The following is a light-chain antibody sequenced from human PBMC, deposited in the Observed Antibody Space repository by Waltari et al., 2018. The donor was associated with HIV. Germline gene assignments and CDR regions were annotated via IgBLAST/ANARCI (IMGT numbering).Light chain of an antibody. CDR2: SDY. J-gene: IGLJ1*01. CDR1: DPHFCSNT. Sequence: QSVLTQPPYASGTPGTRVVISFSGSDPHFCSNTIKWFQQLPGSAPKVLVYSDYHRPSGVPDRFSGSKSGTSASLAISGVQSEDEADYYCAAWDDSLNAYVFGSGTKVTVL. V-gene: IGLV1-44*01. CDR3: AAWDDSLNAYV.